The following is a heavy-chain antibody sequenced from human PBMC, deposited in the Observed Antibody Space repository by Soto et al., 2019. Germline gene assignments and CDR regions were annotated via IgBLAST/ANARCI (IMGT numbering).Heavy chain of an antibody. Sequence: PRGSLILSCACSGFTFSLYELNWVRQAPGKGLEWVSYISPSGDTIYYADSVKGRFTISRDNAKTSLYLQMNRLRAEDTAVYYCKRGPPGDFWGQGTTVTVSS. J-gene: IGHJ6*01. CDR2: ISPSGDTI. V-gene: IGHV3-48*03. CDR3: KRGPPGDF. CDR1: GFTFSLYE.